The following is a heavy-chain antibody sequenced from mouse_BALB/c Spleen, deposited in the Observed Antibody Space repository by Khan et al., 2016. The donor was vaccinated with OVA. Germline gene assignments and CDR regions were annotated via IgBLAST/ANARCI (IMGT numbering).Heavy chain of an antibody. J-gene: IGHJ2*01. CDR3: SIFDYDGIDH. D-gene: IGHD2-4*01. CDR1: GYSITSDYS. CDR2: MHFSGRT. Sequence: EVQLVESGPDLVEPSQSLSLTCTVTGYSITSDYSWHWIRQFPGNKLEWLGYMHFSGRTNYNPSLKSRISITRDTSKNQFFLQLNSVTTEESATYYCSIFDYDGIDHWGQGTTLTVSS. V-gene: IGHV3-1*02.